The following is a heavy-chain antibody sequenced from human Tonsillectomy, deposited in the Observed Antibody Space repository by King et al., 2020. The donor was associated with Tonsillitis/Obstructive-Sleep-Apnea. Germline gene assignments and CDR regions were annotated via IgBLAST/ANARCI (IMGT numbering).Heavy chain of an antibody. CDR3: TTGRDQLLFG. D-gene: IGHD2-2*01. Sequence: VQLVESGGGLVKPGGSLRLSCAASGLTFSNAWMNWVRQAPGKGLEWVGRIKSKTDGETTDYAAPVKGRFTISRDDSKNTLYLQMNSLKTEDTAVYYCTTGRDQLLFGWGQGTLVTVSS. CDR1: GLTFSNAW. V-gene: IGHV3-15*07. CDR2: IKSKTDGETT. J-gene: IGHJ4*02.